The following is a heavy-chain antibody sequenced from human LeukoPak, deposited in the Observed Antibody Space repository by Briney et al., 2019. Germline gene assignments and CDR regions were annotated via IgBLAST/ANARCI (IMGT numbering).Heavy chain of an antibody. CDR3: AREVIRGDAFDI. V-gene: IGHV1-8*01. J-gene: IGHJ3*02. D-gene: IGHD3-10*01. CDR2: MNPNSGNT. CDR1: GYTFTSYD. Sequence: ASVKVSCKASGYTFTSYDINWVRQATGQGLEWMGWMNPNSGNTGYAQKFQGRATMTRNTSISTAYMELSSLRSEDTAVYYCAREVIRGDAFDIWGQETMVTVSS.